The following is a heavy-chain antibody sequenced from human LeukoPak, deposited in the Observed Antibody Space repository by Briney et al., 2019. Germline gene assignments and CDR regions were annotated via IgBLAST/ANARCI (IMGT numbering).Heavy chain of an antibody. J-gene: IGHJ4*02. CDR3: AKDPNLYSSGWYSFDY. D-gene: IGHD6-19*01. Sequence: KAGGSLRLSCAASGFTFSNAWMSWVRQAPGKGLEWVSSISSSSSYIYYTDSVKGRFTISRDNSKNTLYLQMNSLRAEDTAVYYCAKDPNLYSSGWYSFDYWGQGTLVTVSS. CDR1: GFTFSNAW. CDR2: ISSSSSYI. V-gene: IGHV3-21*01.